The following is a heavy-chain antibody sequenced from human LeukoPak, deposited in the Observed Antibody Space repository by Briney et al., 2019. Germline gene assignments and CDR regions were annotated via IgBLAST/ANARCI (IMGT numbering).Heavy chain of an antibody. D-gene: IGHD6-13*01. V-gene: IGHV1-18*01. CDR1: GYRFIDYG. CDR3: ARPNTDAAGYYFNY. Sequence: ASVKVSFKASGYRFIDYGLSWVRQAPGQGLEWMGWIDTYRHGTNYAQNLQGRVTVTTDTSTTTLYMELRSLRFDDTAVYYCARPNTDAAGYYFNYWGQGTLVTVSS. J-gene: IGHJ4*02. CDR2: IDTYRHGT.